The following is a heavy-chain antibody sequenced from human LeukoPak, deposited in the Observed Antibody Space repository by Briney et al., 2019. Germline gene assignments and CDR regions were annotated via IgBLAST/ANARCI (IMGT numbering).Heavy chain of an antibody. CDR3: ARPKAPIYDSSGYYTPSFDY. J-gene: IGHJ4*02. CDR2: INPSGGST. Sequence: GASVKVSCKASGYTFTSYYMHWVRQAPGQGLEWMGIINPSGGSTSYAQKFQGRVTMTRDMSTSTVYMELSSLRSEDTAVYYCARPKAPIYDSSGYYTPSFDYWGQGTLVTVSS. V-gene: IGHV1-46*01. D-gene: IGHD3-22*01. CDR1: GYTFTSYY.